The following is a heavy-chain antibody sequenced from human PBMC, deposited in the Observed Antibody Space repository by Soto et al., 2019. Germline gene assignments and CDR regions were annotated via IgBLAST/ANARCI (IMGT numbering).Heavy chain of an antibody. J-gene: IGHJ4*02. CDR1: VFTLSIYE. CDR2: ISSSGSTI. V-gene: IGHV3-48*03. D-gene: IGHD3-22*01. CDR3: ARYYYDSSGYKSPPYFDY. Sequence: RGSLLLSCVSSVFTLSIYEMNWVRQAPGNGLDWVSYISSSGSTIYYADSVKGRFTISRDNAKNSLYLQMNRLRAEDTAVYYCARYYYDSSGYKSPPYFDYWGQGTMVTVSS.